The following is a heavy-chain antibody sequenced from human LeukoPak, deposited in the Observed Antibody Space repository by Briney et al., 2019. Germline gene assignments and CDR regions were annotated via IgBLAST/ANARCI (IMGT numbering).Heavy chain of an antibody. V-gene: IGHV3-23*01. D-gene: IGHD5-24*01. CDR3: AKGGDHVEMATIFRPPLWY. Sequence: GGSLRLSCAASGFTFSSYAMSWVRQAPGKGLEWVSAISGSGGSTYYADSVKGRFTISRDNSKNTLYLQMNSLRAEDTAVYYCAKGGDHVEMATIFRPPLWYWGQGTLVTVSS. CDR2: ISGSGGST. CDR1: GFTFSSYA. J-gene: IGHJ4*02.